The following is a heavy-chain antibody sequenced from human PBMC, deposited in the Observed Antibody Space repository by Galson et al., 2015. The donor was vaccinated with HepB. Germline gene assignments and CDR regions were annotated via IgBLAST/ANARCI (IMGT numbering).Heavy chain of an antibody. V-gene: IGHV4-34*01. CDR3: ARTVITMVRGVVYWYFDL. Sequence: ETLSLTCAVYGGSFSGYYWSWIRQPPGKGLEWIGEINHSGSTNYNPSLKSRVTISVDTSKNQFSLKLSSVTAADTAVYYCARTVITMVRGVVYWYFDLWGRGTLVTVSS. CDR2: INHSGST. J-gene: IGHJ2*01. D-gene: IGHD3-10*01. CDR1: GGSFSGYY.